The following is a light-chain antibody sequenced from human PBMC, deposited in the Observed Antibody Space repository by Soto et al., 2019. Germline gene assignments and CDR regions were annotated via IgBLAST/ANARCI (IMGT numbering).Light chain of an antibody. V-gene: IGKV3-15*01. J-gene: IGKJ5*01. Sequence: VMTQAPATLSASPGYRATLSCRASQTINNNVAWYQRKDGQVPRLVIYGASTRATDIPARFSGSVSGTEFTLTISSLQPEDFATYYGQQSSSTLTITFGQGTRLEIK. CDR3: QQSSSTLTIT. CDR2: GAS. CDR1: QTINNN.